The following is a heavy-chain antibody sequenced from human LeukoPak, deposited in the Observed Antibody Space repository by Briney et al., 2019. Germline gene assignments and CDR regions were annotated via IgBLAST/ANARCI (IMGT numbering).Heavy chain of an antibody. CDR2: IIPILGIA. J-gene: IGHJ5*02. CDR1: GGTFSSYA. Sequence: SVKVSCKASGGTFSSYAISWVRQAPGQGLEWMGRIIPILGIANYAQKFQGRVTITADKSTSTAYMELSSLRSEDTAVYYCARDGSGSYYLNWFDPWGQGTLVTVSS. CDR3: ARDGSGSYYLNWFDP. D-gene: IGHD3-10*01. V-gene: IGHV1-69*04.